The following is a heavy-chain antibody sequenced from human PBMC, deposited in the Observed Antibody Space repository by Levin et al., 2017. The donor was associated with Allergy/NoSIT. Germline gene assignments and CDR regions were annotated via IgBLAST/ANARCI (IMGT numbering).Heavy chain of an antibody. V-gene: IGHV5-51*01. CDR3: ARLDCSSTTCFHYYYYAMDV. D-gene: IGHD2-2*01. Sequence: PGGSLRLSCQGSGYSFTSYWIGWVRQMPGKGLEWMGIIYPADSNTRYSPSFQGQVTISADKSITTAYLQWSSLKASDTAMYYCARLDCSSTTCFHYYYYAMDVWGQGTTVTVSS. CDR2: IYPADSNT. CDR1: GYSFTSYW. J-gene: IGHJ6*02.